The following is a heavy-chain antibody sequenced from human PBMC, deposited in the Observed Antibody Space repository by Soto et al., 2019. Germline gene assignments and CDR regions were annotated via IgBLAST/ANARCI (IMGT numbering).Heavy chain of an antibody. D-gene: IGHD2-8*01. CDR2: ISPDSGKT. CDR1: GYSLRDNG. Sequence: ASVKVPCKASGYSLRDNGITWVRQASEQGLEYVSWISPDSGKTDYEQKYQGRVTMTMDSSINPVYMELSSLRSDDTVVYYCARVYGYYYYCMDIWGKGTTVSVSS. V-gene: IGHV1-8*01. CDR3: ARVYGYYYYCMDI. J-gene: IGHJ6*03.